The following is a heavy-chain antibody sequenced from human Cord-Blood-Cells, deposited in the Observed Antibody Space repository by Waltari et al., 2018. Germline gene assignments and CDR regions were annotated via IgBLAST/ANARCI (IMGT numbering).Heavy chain of an antibody. V-gene: IGHV1-2*02. D-gene: IGHD3-10*01. CDR3: ARDIGGAGSEDCYGMDV. Sequence: QVQLVQSGAEVKKPGASVKVSCKASGYTFTGYYMHWVRQAPGQGLEWMGWINPNSGGTNYAQKFQGRVTMTRDTSISTAYMELSRLRSDDTAVYYCARDIGGAGSEDCYGMDVWGQGTTVTVSS. CDR2: INPNSGGT. J-gene: IGHJ6*02. CDR1: GYTFTGYY.